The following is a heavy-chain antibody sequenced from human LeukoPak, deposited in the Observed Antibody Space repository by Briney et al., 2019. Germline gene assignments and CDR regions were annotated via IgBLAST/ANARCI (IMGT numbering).Heavy chain of an antibody. CDR3: ASNSYSGYDLY. CDR1: GGSISSYY. J-gene: IGHJ4*02. CDR2: IYYSGST. Sequence: SETLSLTCTVSGGSISSYYWSWIRQPPGKGLEWIGYIYYSGSTHYNPSLKSRVTISVDTSKSQFSLKLSSVTAADTAVYYCASNSYSGYDLYWGQGTLVTVSS. D-gene: IGHD5-12*01. V-gene: IGHV4-59*01.